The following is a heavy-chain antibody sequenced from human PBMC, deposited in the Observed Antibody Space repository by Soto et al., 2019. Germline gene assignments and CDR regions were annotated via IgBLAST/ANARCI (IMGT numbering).Heavy chain of an antibody. CDR3: ARVGDFWSGYYLGY. V-gene: IGHV1-8*01. CDR1: GYTFTSYD. D-gene: IGHD3-3*01. J-gene: IGHJ4*02. Sequence: GASVKVSCKASGYTFTSYDINWVRQATGQGLEWMGWMNPNSGNTGYAQRFQGRVTMTRNTSISTAYMELSSLRSEDTAVYYCARVGDFWSGYYLGYWGQGTLVTVSS. CDR2: MNPNSGNT.